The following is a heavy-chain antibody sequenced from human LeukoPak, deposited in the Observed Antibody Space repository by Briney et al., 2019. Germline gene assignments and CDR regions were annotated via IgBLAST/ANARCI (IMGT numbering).Heavy chain of an antibody. J-gene: IGHJ5*02. CDR3: ARHTWFGERKLGWFDP. Sequence: PSETLSLTCTVSGGSISSTRYYWGWIRQPPGKGLEWIGSIYYIGSTYYNPSLKSRVTISVDTSKNQFSLKLRSVTAADTAVYYCARHTWFGERKLGWFDPWGQGTLVTVSS. D-gene: IGHD3-10*01. CDR1: GGSISSTRYY. V-gene: IGHV4-39*01. CDR2: IYYIGST.